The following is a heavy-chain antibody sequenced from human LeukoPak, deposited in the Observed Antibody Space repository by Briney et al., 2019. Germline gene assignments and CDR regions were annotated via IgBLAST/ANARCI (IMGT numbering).Heavy chain of an antibody. CDR3: AKRGPHRWLVIGVFDAFDI. V-gene: IGHV3-23*01. CDR1: GFTFSSYA. Sequence: PGGSLRLSCAASGFTFSSYAMSWVRQAPGKGLEWVSAISGSGGSTYYADSVKGRFTISRDNSKNTLYLQMNSLRAEDTAVYYCAKRGPHRWLVIGVFDAFDIWGQGTMVTVSS. D-gene: IGHD6-19*01. J-gene: IGHJ3*02. CDR2: ISGSGGST.